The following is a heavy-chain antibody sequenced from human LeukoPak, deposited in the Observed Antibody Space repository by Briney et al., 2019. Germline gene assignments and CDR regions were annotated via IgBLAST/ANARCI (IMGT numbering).Heavy chain of an antibody. CDR3: ARSYSGYDPNWFDP. J-gene: IGHJ5*02. CDR1: GFTFSSYW. V-gene: IGHV3-7*03. CDR2: IKQDGSEK. Sequence: GGSLRLSCAASGFTFSSYWMSWVRQAPGKGLEWVANIKQDGSEKYYVDSVKGRFTISRDNAKNSLYLQMNSLRAEDTAAYYRARSYSGYDPNWFDPWGQGTLVTVSS. D-gene: IGHD5-12*01.